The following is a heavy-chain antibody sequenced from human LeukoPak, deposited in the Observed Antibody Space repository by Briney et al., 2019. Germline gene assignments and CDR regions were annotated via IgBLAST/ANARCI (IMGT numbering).Heavy chain of an antibody. CDR2: ISSSSSYI. V-gene: IGHV3-21*01. Sequence: GGSLRLSCAASGFTVSSYSMNWVRQAPGKGLEWVSSISSSSSYIYYADSVKGRFTISRDNAKNSLYLQMNSLRAEDTAVYYCARDPRTYYYDSSGSAFDYWGQGTLVTVSS. CDR3: ARDPRTYYYDSSGSAFDY. CDR1: GFTVSSYS. D-gene: IGHD3-22*01. J-gene: IGHJ4*02.